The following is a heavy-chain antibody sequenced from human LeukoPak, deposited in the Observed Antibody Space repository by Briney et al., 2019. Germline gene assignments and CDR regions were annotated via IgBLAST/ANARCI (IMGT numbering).Heavy chain of an antibody. CDR1: GFTFSSAW. V-gene: IGHV3-66*01. J-gene: IGHJ5*02. D-gene: IGHD4/OR15-4a*01. CDR3: ARDPPAVRTNTYA. CDR2: IYSGGDT. Sequence: GGSLRLSCAASGFTFSSAWMSCVRQAPGKGLEWLSLIYSGGDTHYADSVKGRFTISRDSSKNTLYLQMNSLRAEDTAVYYCARDPPAVRTNTYAWGQGTLVTVSS.